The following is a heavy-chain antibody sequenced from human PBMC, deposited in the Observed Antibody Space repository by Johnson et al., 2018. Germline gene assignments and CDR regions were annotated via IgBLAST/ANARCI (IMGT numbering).Heavy chain of an antibody. V-gene: IGHV4-34*01. Sequence: QVQLQQWGAGLLKPSETLSLTCGVYGGSFNDYYWTWIRQPPGKGLEWIGEINHRGSINYSPSLKSRVTMSVDRSKNQFSLKLTSVTAADTATYYCARETGPSINYYYGMDVWGQGTTVIVSS. CDR1: GGSFNDYY. D-gene: IGHD3-10*01. J-gene: IGHJ6*02. CDR2: INHRGSI. CDR3: ARETGPSINYYYGMDV.